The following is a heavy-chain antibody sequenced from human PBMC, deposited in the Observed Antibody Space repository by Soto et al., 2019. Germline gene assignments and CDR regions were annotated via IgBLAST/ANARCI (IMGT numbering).Heavy chain of an antibody. D-gene: IGHD6-6*01. CDR3: AREAARGLNH. J-gene: IGHJ5*02. CDR1: GYTFTIYD. Sequence: ASVKVSCTASGYTFTIYDINWVRQATGQGLEWMGWMNPNSGNTGYAQKFQGRVTMTRNTSISAAYMELSSLRSEDTAVYYCAREAARGLNHWGQGTLVTVSS. CDR2: MNPNSGNT. V-gene: IGHV1-8*01.